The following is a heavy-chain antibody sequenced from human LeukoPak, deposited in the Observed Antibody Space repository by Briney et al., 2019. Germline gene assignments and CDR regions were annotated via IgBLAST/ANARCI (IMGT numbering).Heavy chain of an antibody. CDR2: IYYSDT. Sequence: LRLSCAASGFTFDDYAMHWVRQAPGKGLEWIGYIYYSDTYYNPSLKSRVTISADTSKNQFSLRLNSVTAADTAVYYCASHSGGYAYWGQGTLVTVSS. V-gene: IGHV4-30-4*07. J-gene: IGHJ4*02. CDR1: GFTFDDYA. D-gene: IGHD5-12*01. CDR3: ASHSGGYAY.